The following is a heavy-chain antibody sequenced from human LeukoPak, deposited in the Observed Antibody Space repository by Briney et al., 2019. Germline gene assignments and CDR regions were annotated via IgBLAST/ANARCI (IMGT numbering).Heavy chain of an antibody. CDR3: ARPAARGHWFDP. Sequence: ASVKVSCKASGYTFTSYDINWVRQAPGQGLEWMGWMNPNSGNTGYAQKFQGRVTMTRNTSISTAYMELSSLRSEDTAVYYCARPAARGHWFDPWGQGTLVTVSS. CDR1: GYTFTSYD. CDR2: MNPNSGNT. J-gene: IGHJ5*02. V-gene: IGHV1-8*01. D-gene: IGHD6-6*01.